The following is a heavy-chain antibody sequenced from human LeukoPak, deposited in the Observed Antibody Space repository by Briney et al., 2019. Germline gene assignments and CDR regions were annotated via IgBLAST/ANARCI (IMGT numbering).Heavy chain of an antibody. CDR1: GGTFSTYA. CDR3: AREQLEQLSLGGAFDS. J-gene: IGHJ3*02. V-gene: IGHV1-69*05. CDR2: IIPIFGTA. D-gene: IGHD6-13*01. Sequence: ASVKVSCKASGGTFSTYAISWVRQAPGQGLEWRGGIIPIFGTANSAQNFHGRVTSTTDESTSTAYMEPSSLRSEDTAVYYGAREQLEQLSLGGAFDSWGQRTMVTVPS.